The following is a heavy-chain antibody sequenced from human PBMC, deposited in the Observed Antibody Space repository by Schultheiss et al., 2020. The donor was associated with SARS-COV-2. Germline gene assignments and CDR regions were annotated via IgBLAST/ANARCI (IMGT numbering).Heavy chain of an antibody. D-gene: IGHD6-6*01. Sequence: GGSLRLSCGASGFTFSSYDMHWVRQAPGKGLEWVSAISGSGGSTYYADSVKGRFTISRDNSKKTLYLQMNSLRAEDTAVYYCARSGRVAARPGGRYYYYYGMDVWGQGTTVTVSS. CDR3: ARSGRVAARPGGRYYYYYGMDV. CDR1: GFTFSSYD. CDR2: ISGSGGST. V-gene: IGHV3-23*01. J-gene: IGHJ6*02.